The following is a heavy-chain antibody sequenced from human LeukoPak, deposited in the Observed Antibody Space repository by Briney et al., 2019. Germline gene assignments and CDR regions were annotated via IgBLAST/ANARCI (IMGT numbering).Heavy chain of an antibody. Sequence: ASVKVSCKVSGYTLTELSIHWVRQAPGKGLEWMGGLDPEYAETIYAQKFQGRVTMTEDTSPDTAYMELSRLRSDVTAVYYCARFGGSGSYYNVIDWFDPWGQGTLVTVSS. CDR3: ARFGGSGSYYNVIDWFDP. CDR2: LDPEYAET. V-gene: IGHV1-24*01. J-gene: IGHJ5*02. D-gene: IGHD3-10*01. CDR1: GYTLTELS.